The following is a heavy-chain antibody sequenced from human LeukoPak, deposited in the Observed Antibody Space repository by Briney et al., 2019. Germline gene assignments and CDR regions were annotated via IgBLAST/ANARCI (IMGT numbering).Heavy chain of an antibody. J-gene: IGHJ4*02. CDR3: AKDVTMIVVVPGVFDY. CDR1: GFTFSSYG. D-gene: IGHD3-22*01. V-gene: IGHV3-30*02. CDR2: IRYDGSNK. Sequence: GGSLRLSCAASGFTFSSYGMHWVRQAPGKGLEWVAFIRYDGSNKYYADSVKGRFTISRDNSKNTLYLQMNSLRAEDTAVYYCAKDVTMIVVVPGVFDYWGQGTLVTVSS.